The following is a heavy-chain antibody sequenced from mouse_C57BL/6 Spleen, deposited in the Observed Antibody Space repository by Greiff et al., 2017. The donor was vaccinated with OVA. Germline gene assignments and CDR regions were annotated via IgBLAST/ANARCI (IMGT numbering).Heavy chain of an antibody. CDR2: FHPYNDDT. V-gene: IGHV1-47*01. J-gene: IGHJ3*01. CDR3: ARPDSSGYWFAY. D-gene: IGHD3-2*02. Sequence: QVQLKESGAELVKPGASVKMSCKASGYTFTTYPIEWMKQNHGKSLEWIGNFHPYNDDTKYNEKFKGKATLTVEKSSSTVYLELSRLTSDDSAVYYCARPDSSGYWFAYWGQGTLVTVSA. CDR1: GYTFTTYP.